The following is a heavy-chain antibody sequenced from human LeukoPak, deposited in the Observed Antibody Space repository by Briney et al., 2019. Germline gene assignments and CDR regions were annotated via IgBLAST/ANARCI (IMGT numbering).Heavy chain of an antibody. J-gene: IGHJ4*02. V-gene: IGHV4-31*03. CDR3: ARVSRGGSTYGYLDY. CDR1: GGSVGRGAYY. D-gene: IGHD3-10*01. Sequence: PSETLSLTCTASGGSVGRGAYYWTWIRQHPGEGLEWIGYISYSGSTYYNPSLRSRVTMSADTSKNQFSLKLSSVTAADTAVYSCARVSRGGSTYGYLDYWGQGILVTVSS. CDR2: ISYSGST.